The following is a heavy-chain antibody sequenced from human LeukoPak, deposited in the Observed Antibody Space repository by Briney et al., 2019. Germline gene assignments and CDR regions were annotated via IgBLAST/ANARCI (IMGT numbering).Heavy chain of an antibody. CDR3: TRYCSSTSCYQL. Sequence: GGSLRLSCAASGFTFSGSAMHWVRQASGKGLEWVGRIRSKANSYATAYAASVKGRLTISRDDSKNTAYLQMNSLKTEDTAVYYCTRYCSSTSCYQLWGQGTLVTVSS. J-gene: IGHJ4*02. CDR1: GFTFSGSA. V-gene: IGHV3-73*01. CDR2: IRSKANSYAT. D-gene: IGHD2-2*01.